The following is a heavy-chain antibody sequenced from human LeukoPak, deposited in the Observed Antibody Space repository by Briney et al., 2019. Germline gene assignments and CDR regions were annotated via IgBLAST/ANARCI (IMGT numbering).Heavy chain of an antibody. D-gene: IGHD3-9*01. Sequence: GASVKASCKASGYTFTSYGISWVRQAPGQGLEWMGWISAYNGNTNYAQKLQGRVTMTTDTSTSTAYMELRSLRSDDTAVYYCARKGYDILTGYYSPTVWYYGMDVWGQGTTVTVSS. V-gene: IGHV1-18*01. CDR1: GYTFTSYG. CDR3: ARKGYDILTGYYSPTVWYYGMDV. J-gene: IGHJ6*02. CDR2: ISAYNGNT.